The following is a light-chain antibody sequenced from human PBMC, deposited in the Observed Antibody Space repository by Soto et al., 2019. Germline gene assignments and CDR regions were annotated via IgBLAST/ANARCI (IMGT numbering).Light chain of an antibody. J-gene: IGKJ1*01. CDR2: GAS. V-gene: IGKV1-5*01. CDR3: QHHNSYSQP. Sequence: DIQMTQSPPTLSASVGDRVTITCRASQSIRHYLAWYQQMPGKAPKLLIYGASTLQSGVPSRFSGSGSGTEFTLTISSLQPDDFETYFCQHHNSYSQPFGQGTRWIS. CDR1: QSIRHY.